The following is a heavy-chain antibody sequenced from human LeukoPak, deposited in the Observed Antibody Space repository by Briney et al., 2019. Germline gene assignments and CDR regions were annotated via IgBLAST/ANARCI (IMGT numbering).Heavy chain of an antibody. V-gene: IGHV1-18*01. CDR2: ISAYNGHT. J-gene: IGHJ5*02. D-gene: IGHD1-1*01. CDR3: ARDTPLRLENWFDP. CDR1: GYTFNSYG. Sequence: ASVKVSCKASGYTFNSYGISWVRQAPGQGLEWMGWISAYNGHTNYAQKFQGRVTMTTDTSTSTAYMDLRSLRSDDTAVYYCARDTPLRLENWFDPWGQGTLVTVSS.